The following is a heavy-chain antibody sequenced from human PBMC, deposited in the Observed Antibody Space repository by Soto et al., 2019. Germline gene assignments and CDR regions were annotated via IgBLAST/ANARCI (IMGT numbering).Heavy chain of an antibody. D-gene: IGHD6-19*01. V-gene: IGHV4-30-4*02. CDR3: AREYSSGWAKRFDP. CDR2: IYYSGST. J-gene: IGHJ5*02. Sequence: SETLSLTCTVSGGSISSGDYYWSWIRQPPGKGLEWIGYIYYSGSTYYNPSLKSRVTISVDRSKNQFSLKLSSVTAADTAVYYCAREYSSGWAKRFDPWGQGTLVTVSS. CDR1: GGSISSGDYY.